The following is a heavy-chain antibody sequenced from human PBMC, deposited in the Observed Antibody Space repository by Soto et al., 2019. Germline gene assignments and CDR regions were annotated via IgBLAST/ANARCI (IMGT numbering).Heavy chain of an antibody. D-gene: IGHD6-19*01. J-gene: IGHJ4*02. CDR2: IKYDGSET. V-gene: IGHV3-7*01. CDR1: GFTFSTYL. Sequence: HPGGSLRLSCAASGFTFSTYLMSWVRQAPGKGLEWVANIKYDGSETYYVDSVKGRFTISRDNAKNSLYLQMNSLRGEDTAVYYCARYSSAWGLWGQGTLVTV. CDR3: ARYSSAWGL.